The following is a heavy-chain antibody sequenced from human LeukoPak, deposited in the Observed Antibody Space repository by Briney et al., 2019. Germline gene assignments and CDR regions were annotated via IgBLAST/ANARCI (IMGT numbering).Heavy chain of an antibody. V-gene: IGHV4-59*11. CDR3: ARRGYDSSGSPFDY. CDR1: GGSFSSHY. J-gene: IGHJ4*02. D-gene: IGHD3-22*01. CDR2: IYYSGST. Sequence: PSETLSLTCTVSGGSFSSHYWSWIRQPPGKGLEWVGYIYYSGSTYYNPSLKSRVTISVDTSKNQFSLKLSSVTAADTALYYCARRGYDSSGSPFDYWGQGTLVTVSS.